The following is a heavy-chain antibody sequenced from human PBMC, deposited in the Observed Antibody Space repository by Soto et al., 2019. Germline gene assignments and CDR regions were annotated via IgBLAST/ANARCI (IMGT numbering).Heavy chain of an antibody. CDR2: ITAYNGNT. D-gene: IGHD6-19*01. CDR3: ARDSSGAFGH. J-gene: IGHJ4*02. V-gene: IGHV1-18*01. CDR1: GYTFTNYG. Sequence: QVQLVQSGAEVKKPGASVRVSCKTSGYTFTNYGINWVRQAPGQGLEWMGWITAYNGNTNYPHQLQGRVTMTTDTPTNTADVGLRSLRPDDTAVYYCARDSSGAFGHWGQGTLVTVSS.